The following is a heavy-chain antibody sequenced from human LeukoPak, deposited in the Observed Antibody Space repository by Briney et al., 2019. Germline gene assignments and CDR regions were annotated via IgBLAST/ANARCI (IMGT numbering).Heavy chain of an antibody. Sequence: ASVKVSCKASGYTFTSYGISWVRQAPGQGLEWMGWISAYNGNTNYAQKLQGRVTMTTDTSTSTAYMELRSLRAEDTAVYYCAKDLTTVTSQGDYWGQGTLVTVSS. CDR2: ISAYNGNT. J-gene: IGHJ4*02. D-gene: IGHD4-17*01. V-gene: IGHV1-18*01. CDR3: AKDLTTVTSQGDY. CDR1: GYTFTSYG.